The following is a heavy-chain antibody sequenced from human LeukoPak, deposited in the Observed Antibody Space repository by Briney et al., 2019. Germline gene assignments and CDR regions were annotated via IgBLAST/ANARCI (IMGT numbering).Heavy chain of an antibody. Sequence: GGSLRLSCAASGFTFSSYAMSWVRQAPGKGLEWVAVISYDGSNKYYADSVKGRFTISRDNSKNTLYLQMNSLRAEDTAVYYCARERVVVVPAAMSFRYYYYGMDVWGQGTTVTVSS. V-gene: IGHV3-30*04. CDR3: ARERVVVVPAAMSFRYYYYGMDV. D-gene: IGHD2-2*01. CDR1: GFTFSSYA. CDR2: ISYDGSNK. J-gene: IGHJ6*02.